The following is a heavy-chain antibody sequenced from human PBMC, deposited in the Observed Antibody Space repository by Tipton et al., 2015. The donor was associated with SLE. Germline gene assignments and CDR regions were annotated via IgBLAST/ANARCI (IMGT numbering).Heavy chain of an antibody. CDR2: IYSGGST. J-gene: IGHJ3*01. D-gene: IGHD6-19*01. V-gene: IGHV3-66*01. CDR1: GFTVSSNY. Sequence: SLRLSCAASGFTVSSNYMSWVRQAPGKGLEWVSVIYSGGSTYYADSVKGRFTISRDNSKNTLYLQMNSLRAEDTAVYYCARDPTDKYSSGSWGRGTMVTVSS. CDR3: ARDPTDKYSSGS.